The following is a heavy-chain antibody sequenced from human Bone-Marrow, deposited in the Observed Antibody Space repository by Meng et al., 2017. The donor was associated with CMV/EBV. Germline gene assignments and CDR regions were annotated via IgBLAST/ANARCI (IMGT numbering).Heavy chain of an antibody. CDR1: GFTFTDYW. Sequence: GESLKISCAASGFTFTDYWMHWVRQAPGKGLVWVSRLNGDGGSTNYVHPVRGRFTISRDNAKNMLYLQMNSLRAEDTAVYYCASGGGSHPDYYYGMDVWGQGTTVTVSS. J-gene: IGHJ6*02. CDR2: LNGDGGST. CDR3: ASGGGSHPDYYYGMDV. V-gene: IGHV3-74*01. D-gene: IGHD3-10*01.